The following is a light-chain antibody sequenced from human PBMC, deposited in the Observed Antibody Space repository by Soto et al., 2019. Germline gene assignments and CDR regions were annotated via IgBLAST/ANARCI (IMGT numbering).Light chain of an antibody. CDR3: LQYETYWT. Sequence: IQMNPTPSTLSASVGDRVTITCRASQSIRSLLAWYQQKPGKAPKLLIYKASSLESGVPSRFSGSGSGTEFTLTISSLQPDDFATYYCLQYETYWTFGQGTKVDIK. J-gene: IGKJ1*01. CDR1: QSIRSL. V-gene: IGKV1-5*03. CDR2: KAS.